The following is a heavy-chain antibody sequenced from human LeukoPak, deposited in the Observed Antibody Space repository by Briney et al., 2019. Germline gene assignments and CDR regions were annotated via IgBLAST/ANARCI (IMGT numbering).Heavy chain of an antibody. J-gene: IGHJ4*02. CDR1: GGSISSYY. D-gene: IGHD6-19*01. CDR2: IYYSGST. Sequence: SETLSLTCTVSGGSISSYYWSWIRQPPGKGLEWIGYIYYSGSTNYNPSLKSRVTISVDTSKNQFSLKLSSVTAADTAVYYCARYSGWYGYWGQGTLVTVSS. CDR3: ARYSGWYGY. V-gene: IGHV4-59*08.